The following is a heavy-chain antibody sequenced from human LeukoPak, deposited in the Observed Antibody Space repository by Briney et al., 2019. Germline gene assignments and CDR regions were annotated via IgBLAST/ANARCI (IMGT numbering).Heavy chain of an antibody. CDR3: AGHFSGYYY. J-gene: IGHJ4*02. CDR2: ISSSSSTI. CDR1: GFTFSSYA. Sequence: GGSLRLSCAASGFTFSSYAMSWVRQAPGKGLEWVSYISSSSSTIYYADSVKGRFTISRDNAKNSLYLQMNSLRAEDTAVYYCAGHFSGYYYWGQGTLVTVSS. V-gene: IGHV3-48*01. D-gene: IGHD3-22*01.